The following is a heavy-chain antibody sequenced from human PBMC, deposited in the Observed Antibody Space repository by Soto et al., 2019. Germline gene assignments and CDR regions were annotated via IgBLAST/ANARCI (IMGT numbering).Heavy chain of an antibody. J-gene: IGHJ3*02. CDR3: ARAWLRDAAFDI. CDR2: ISWNSGSI. Sequence: EVQLVESGGGLVQPGRSLRLSCAASGFTFDDYAMHWVRQAPGKGLEWVSGISWNSGSIGYADSVKGRFTISRDNAKTSLYLQMNSLRAEDTALYYCARAWLRDAAFDIWGQGTMVTVSS. CDR1: GFTFDDYA. D-gene: IGHD5-12*01. V-gene: IGHV3-9*01.